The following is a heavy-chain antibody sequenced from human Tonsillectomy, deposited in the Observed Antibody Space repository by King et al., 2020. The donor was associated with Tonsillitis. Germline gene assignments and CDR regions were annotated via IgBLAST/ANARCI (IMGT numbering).Heavy chain of an antibody. CDR1: AYTFTDHW. CDR2: IHPGDSDI. Sequence: VQLVQSGAEVKKPGESLKISCKGSAYTFTDHWIGWVRQMPGKGLEWMWIIHPGDSDIKYSPSFQGQVPIPADKSINTAYLHWSSLKASDTALYYCSTLTRLLPHAAFDVWGQGTMVTVSS. CDR3: STLTRLLPHAAFDV. V-gene: IGHV5-51*01. D-gene: IGHD3-22*01. J-gene: IGHJ3*01.